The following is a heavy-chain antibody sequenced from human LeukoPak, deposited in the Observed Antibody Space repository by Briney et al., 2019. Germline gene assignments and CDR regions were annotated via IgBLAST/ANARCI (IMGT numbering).Heavy chain of an antibody. D-gene: IGHD6-13*01. Sequence: PSETLSLTCSVSDASISSYFWSWIRQPAGKGLEWIGRMYSSGSSNYNPSLKSRVNMSVDTSENQFSLRLSSVTAADTAVYYCAREGGSSSLRGTDYWGQGTLVTVSS. V-gene: IGHV4-4*07. CDR3: AREGGSSSLRGTDY. CDR1: DASISSYF. J-gene: IGHJ4*02. CDR2: MYSSGSS.